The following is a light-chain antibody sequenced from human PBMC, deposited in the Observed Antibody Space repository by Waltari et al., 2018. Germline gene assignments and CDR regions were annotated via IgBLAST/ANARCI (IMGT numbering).Light chain of an antibody. Sequence: DIVMTQSPLSLPVTPGEPASISCRSSQSLLHTNGCNYLDWYLQRPGQCPQLRFYLGSNRASGVPDRFSVSGSGTDFTLKISRVEAEDVGVFYCMQALQTPGTFGQGTRLEIK. J-gene: IGKJ5*01. CDR2: LGS. CDR1: QSLLHTNGCNY. V-gene: IGKV2-28*01. CDR3: MQALQTPGT.